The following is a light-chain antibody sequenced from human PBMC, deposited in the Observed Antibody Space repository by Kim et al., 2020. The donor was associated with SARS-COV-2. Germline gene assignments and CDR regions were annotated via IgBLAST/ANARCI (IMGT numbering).Light chain of an antibody. J-gene: IGLJ3*02. CDR1: Y. CDR2: GVS. V-gene: IGLV2-14*03. CDR3: SSYTTSSTYVM. Sequence: YVAWYQQHPGKAPKLMIYGVSKRPSGVSSRFSASKSGNTASLTISGLQAEDEAEYHCSSYTTSSTYVMFGGGTQLTVL.